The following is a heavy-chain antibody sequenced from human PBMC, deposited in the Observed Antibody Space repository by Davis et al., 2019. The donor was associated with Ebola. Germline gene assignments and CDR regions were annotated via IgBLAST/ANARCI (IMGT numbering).Heavy chain of an antibody. D-gene: IGHD3/OR15-3a*01. J-gene: IGHJ4*02. V-gene: IGHV4-38-2*02. CDR1: GYSINSDYF. Sequence: PSETLSLTCTVSGYSINSDYFRGLLRQPPGKGLEWLGSSYHSTSTYYNPSLKSRVTISVDMSKNQFSLKLSSVTAADTAVYYCARDSTHVSGRVPLDSWGQGTLVTVSS. CDR2: SYHSTST. CDR3: ARDSTHVSGRVPLDS.